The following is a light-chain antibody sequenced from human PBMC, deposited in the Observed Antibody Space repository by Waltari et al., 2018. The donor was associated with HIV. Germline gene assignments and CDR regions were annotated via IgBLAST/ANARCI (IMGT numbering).Light chain of an antibody. CDR2: GNN. Sequence: QLVLTQPPSVSAAPGQTVTLSCSGTSSNIGTNSVSWYQHFSETGPKLRIYGNNRRPSGIRDRFSASQSGTSSTLDITGLQSGDEADYYCGTWDSSLNAVVFGGGTRLTVL. CDR1: SSNIGTNS. CDR3: GTWDSSLNAVV. V-gene: IGLV1-51*01. J-gene: IGLJ2*01.